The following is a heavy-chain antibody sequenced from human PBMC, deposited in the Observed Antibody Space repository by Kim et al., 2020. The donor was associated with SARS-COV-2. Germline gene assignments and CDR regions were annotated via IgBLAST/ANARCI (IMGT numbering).Heavy chain of an antibody. CDR2: VNDSGRP. J-gene: IGHJ6*02. D-gene: IGHD2-2*02. CDR3: ARGEYTTSLRNYWYNGLDV. CDR1: GGPFSGYY. V-gene: IGHV4-34*01. Sequence: SETLSLTCGVYGGPFSGYYWTWIRQSPEKGLEWIGEVNDSGRPTYNPSLKSRVTISLDTSKNQFSLNLTSVTAADTAVFYCARGEYTTSLRNYWYNGLDVWGQGTTVIVSS.